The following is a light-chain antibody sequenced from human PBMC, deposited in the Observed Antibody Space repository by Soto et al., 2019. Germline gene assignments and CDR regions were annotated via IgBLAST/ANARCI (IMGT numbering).Light chain of an antibody. CDR2: DDR. Sequence: SYELTQPPSVSVAPGQTARITCGGDNIGSRSVHWYQQKPGQAPVLVVYDDRDRPLGIPDRFSGSNSGNTATLTISRVEAGDEADFYCQVWISDHLVFGGGTKLTVL. J-gene: IGLJ3*02. CDR1: NIGSRS. V-gene: IGLV3-21*02. CDR3: QVWISDHLV.